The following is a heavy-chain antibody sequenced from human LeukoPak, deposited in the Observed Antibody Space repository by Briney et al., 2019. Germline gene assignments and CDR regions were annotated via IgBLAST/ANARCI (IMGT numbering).Heavy chain of an antibody. J-gene: IGHJ2*01. CDR3: ARFYGSGNRSFDL. D-gene: IGHD3-10*01. CDR2: IYYSGST. Sequence: PSQTLSLTCTVSGGSISSGDYYWSWIRQPPGKGLEWIGYIYYSGSTDYNPSLKSRVTISVDTSKNQFSLKMSSVAAADTAVYYCARFYGSGNRSFDLWGRGTLVTVSS. V-gene: IGHV4-30-4*01. CDR1: GGSISSGDYY.